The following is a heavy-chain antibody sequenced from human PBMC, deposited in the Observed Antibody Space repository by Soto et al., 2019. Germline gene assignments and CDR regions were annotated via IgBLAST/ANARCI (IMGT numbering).Heavy chain of an antibody. CDR3: ALTYYGSGSYYNVRWFVP. CDR1: GFSLSTSGVG. Sequence: QITLKESGPTLVKPTQTLTLTCTFSGFSLSTSGVGVGWIRQPPGKALEWLALIYWDDDKRYSPSLKSRHTIAKDNSKNQVVLTKTNMDPVDTATYYCALTYYGSGSYYNVRWFVPWGQGTLVTVSS. D-gene: IGHD3-10*01. J-gene: IGHJ5*02. CDR2: IYWDDDK. V-gene: IGHV2-5*02.